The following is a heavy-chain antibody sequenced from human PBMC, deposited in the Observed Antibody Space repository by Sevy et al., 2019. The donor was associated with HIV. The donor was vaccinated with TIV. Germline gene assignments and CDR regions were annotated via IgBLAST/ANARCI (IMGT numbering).Heavy chain of an antibody. CDR2: IYSGGST. CDR1: EFSVTDNY. Sequence: GGSLRLSCEASEFSVTDNYVSWVRQAPGKGLEWVSTIYSGGSTFYADSVKGRFTISRDNSKNTLYLHMNSLRVEDTAVYYCARDRYYDASGYYYYYYGLDVWGQGTTVTVSS. V-gene: IGHV3-66*01. CDR3: ARDRYYDASGYYYYYYGLDV. J-gene: IGHJ6*02. D-gene: IGHD3-22*01.